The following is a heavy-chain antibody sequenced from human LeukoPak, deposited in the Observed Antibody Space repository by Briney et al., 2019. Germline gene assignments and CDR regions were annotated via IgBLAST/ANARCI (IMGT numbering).Heavy chain of an antibody. D-gene: IGHD5-24*01. CDR2: IIPIFGTA. Sequence: SLKVSCKASGGTFTSYAISWVRHAPGHGREWMGRIIPIFGTASYPQKFQGGVTITTDESTSTAYMELSSLRSEDTAVYYCARDDGYNLVEGYWGQGTLVTVSS. V-gene: IGHV1-69*05. CDR3: ARDDGYNLVEGY. J-gene: IGHJ4*02. CDR1: GGTFTSYA.